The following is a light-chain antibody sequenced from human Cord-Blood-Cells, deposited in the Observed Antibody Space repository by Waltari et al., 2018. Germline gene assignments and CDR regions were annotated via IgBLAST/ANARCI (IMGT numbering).Light chain of an antibody. Sequence: QSVLTQPPSASGTPGQRVTISCSGSSSNIGSNYVYWYQQLPGTAPKLLIYRNNQGPSGGPGRFAGSKSGTSASLAISGLRSEDEADYYCAAWDDSLSGYVFGTGTKVTVL. CDR2: RNN. V-gene: IGLV1-47*01. CDR1: SSNIGSNY. CDR3: AAWDDSLSGYV. J-gene: IGLJ1*01.